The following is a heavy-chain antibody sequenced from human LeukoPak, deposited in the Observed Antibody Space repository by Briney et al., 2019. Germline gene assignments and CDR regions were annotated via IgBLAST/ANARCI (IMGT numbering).Heavy chain of an antibody. CDR1: GFTFSHYG. D-gene: IGHD3-9*01. Sequence: GRSLRLSCAVSGFTFSHYGMHWARQAPGKGLEWVAVIWHDGSHKYYADSVKDRFTISRDDSKNTLYLQMNSLRSEDTAVYYCARDDILTGYTIDYWGQGTLVTVSS. J-gene: IGHJ4*02. V-gene: IGHV3-33*01. CDR2: IWHDGSHK. CDR3: ARDDILTGYTIDY.